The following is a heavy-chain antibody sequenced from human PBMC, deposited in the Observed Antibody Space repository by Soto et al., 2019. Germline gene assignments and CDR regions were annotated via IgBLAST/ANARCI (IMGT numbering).Heavy chain of an antibody. CDR1: GDSVSSNSAA. V-gene: IGHV6-1*01. J-gene: IGHJ6*03. D-gene: IGHD1-7*01. Sequence: SQTLSLTCAISGDSVSSNSAAWNWIRLSPSRGLEWLARTYYRSRWYNDYAVSVRSRVTVNPDTSKNQFSLQLTSVTPEDTAVCYCAGTTSHKWYYMDVWGKGTTVTVSS. CDR2: TYYRSRWYN. CDR3: AGTTSHKWYYMDV.